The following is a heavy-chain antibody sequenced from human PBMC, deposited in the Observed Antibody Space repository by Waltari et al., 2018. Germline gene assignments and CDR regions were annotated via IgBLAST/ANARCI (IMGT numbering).Heavy chain of an antibody. Sequence: EVHLLESGGDLVQPGGSLRLSCVASGSTFISYAMTWVRQAPGKGVEWVSRISGESVSTYDADSVRGRITIVRDNSKDTVYLQMANLRGKDSGLYCCAKGQSGSPTIFGVIYYGLEVWGQGTTVTVSS. D-gene: IGHD3-3*01. CDR3: AKGQSGSPTIFGVIYYGLEV. CDR2: ISGESVST. V-gene: IGHV3-23*01. CDR1: GSTFISYA. J-gene: IGHJ6*02.